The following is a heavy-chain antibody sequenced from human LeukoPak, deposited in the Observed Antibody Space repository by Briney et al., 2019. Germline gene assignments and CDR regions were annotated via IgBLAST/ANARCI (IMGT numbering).Heavy chain of an antibody. J-gene: IGHJ4*02. CDR1: RYTFTSYY. CDR3: AREAAAAGLDY. D-gene: IGHD6-13*01. Sequence: RRASVKVSCKASRYTFTSYYMHWVRQAPGQGLEWMGIINPSGGSTSYAQKFQGRVTMTRDTSTSTVYMELSSLRSEDTAVYYCAREAAAAGLDYWGQGTLVTVSS. CDR2: INPSGGST. V-gene: IGHV1-46*01.